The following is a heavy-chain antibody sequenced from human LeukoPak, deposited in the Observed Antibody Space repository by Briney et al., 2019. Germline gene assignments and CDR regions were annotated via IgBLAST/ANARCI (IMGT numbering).Heavy chain of an antibody. J-gene: IGHJ4*02. CDR2: IYYSGST. Sequence: SETLSLTCTVSGGSISSYYWSWIRQPPGKGLEWIRYIYYSGSTNYNPSLKSRVTISVDTSKNQFSLKLSSVTAADTAVYYCAREAVEMGRTFDYWGQGTLVTVSS. V-gene: IGHV4-59*01. D-gene: IGHD5-24*01. CDR1: GGSISSYY. CDR3: AREAVEMGRTFDY.